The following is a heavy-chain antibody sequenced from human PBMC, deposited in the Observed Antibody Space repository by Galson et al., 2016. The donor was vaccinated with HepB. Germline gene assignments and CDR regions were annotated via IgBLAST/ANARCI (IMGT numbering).Heavy chain of an antibody. D-gene: IGHD1-1*01. V-gene: IGHV4-31*03. Sequence: TLSLTCTVSGGSISSGGYYWSWIRQHPGKGLEWIGYIYYSGSTFYNPSLKSRVTISVDTSKNQFSLKLNSVTAADTAVYYCARESSAPTGRYWYFDLWGRGTLVTVSS. CDR1: GGSISSGGYY. J-gene: IGHJ2*01. CDR2: IYYSGST. CDR3: ARESSAPTGRYWYFDL.